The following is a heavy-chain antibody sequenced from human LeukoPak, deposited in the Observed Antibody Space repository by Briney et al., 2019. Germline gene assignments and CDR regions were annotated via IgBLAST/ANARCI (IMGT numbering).Heavy chain of an antibody. CDR2: INHSGST. Sequence: SETLSLTCAVYGGSFSGYYWSWIRQPPGKGLEWIGEINHSGSTNYNPSLKSRVTISVDTSKNQFSLKLSSVTAADTAAYYCARVAPHYDFWSGYYLGYFDYWGQGTLVTVSS. J-gene: IGHJ4*02. CDR3: ARVAPHYDFWSGYYLGYFDY. D-gene: IGHD3-3*01. V-gene: IGHV4-34*01. CDR1: GGSFSGYY.